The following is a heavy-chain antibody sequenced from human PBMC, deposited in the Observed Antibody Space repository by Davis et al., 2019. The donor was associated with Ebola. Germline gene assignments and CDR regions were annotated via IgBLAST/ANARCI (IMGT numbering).Heavy chain of an antibody. Sequence: VKVSCKASGYTFTGYHSHWVRQAPGQGLQWMGWINPKSGVTEYAQKFQGRVTMTRDTSINTAYMELSGLTSDDTAVYYCARGSVAGTWHYGMAVWGQGTTVTVSS. J-gene: IGHJ6*02. D-gene: IGHD6-19*01. CDR1: GYTFTGYH. CDR2: INPKSGVT. V-gene: IGHV1-2*02. CDR3: ARGSVAGTWHYGMAV.